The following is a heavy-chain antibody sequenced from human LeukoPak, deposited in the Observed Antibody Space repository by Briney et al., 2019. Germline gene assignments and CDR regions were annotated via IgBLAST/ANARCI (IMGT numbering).Heavy chain of an antibody. Sequence: SETLSLTCTVSGGSISSYYWSWIRQPPGKGLEWIGYIYYSGSTNYNPSLKSRVTISVDTSKNQFSLKLSSVTAADTAVYYCAAVARTLVFDYWGQGTLVTVSS. J-gene: IGHJ4*02. CDR3: AAVARTLVFDY. D-gene: IGHD1-14*01. V-gene: IGHV4-59*01. CDR1: GGSISSYY. CDR2: IYYSGST.